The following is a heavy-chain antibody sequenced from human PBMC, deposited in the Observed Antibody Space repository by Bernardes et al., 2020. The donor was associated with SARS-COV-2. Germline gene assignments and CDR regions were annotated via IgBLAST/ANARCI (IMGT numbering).Heavy chain of an antibody. V-gene: IGHV1-2*04. CDR1: GYTFTGYY. CDR2: INPNSGGT. J-gene: IGHJ6*01. Sequence: ASVKVSCKASGYTFTGYYMHWVRQAPGQGLEWMGWINPNSGGTNYAQKFQGWVTMTRDTSISTAYMELSRLRSDDTAVYYCARAGSSGWYQSAQYYYYGMDCWGRGPTVSVS. D-gene: IGHD6-19*01. CDR3: ARAGSSGWYQSAQYYYYGMDC.